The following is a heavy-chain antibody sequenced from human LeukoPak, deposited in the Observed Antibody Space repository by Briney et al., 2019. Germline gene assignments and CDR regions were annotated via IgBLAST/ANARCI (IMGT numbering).Heavy chain of an antibody. D-gene: IGHD6-13*01. Sequence: GGSLRLSCAASGFTFSSYGMHWVRQAPGKGLEWVAAISYDENIKNYADSVKGRFTISRDNSKNTLYLQMNSLRAEDTAVYYCAKAKQQLGFDPWGQGTLVTVSS. CDR2: ISYDENIK. J-gene: IGHJ5*02. V-gene: IGHV3-30*12. CDR1: GFTFSSYG. CDR3: AKAKQQLGFDP.